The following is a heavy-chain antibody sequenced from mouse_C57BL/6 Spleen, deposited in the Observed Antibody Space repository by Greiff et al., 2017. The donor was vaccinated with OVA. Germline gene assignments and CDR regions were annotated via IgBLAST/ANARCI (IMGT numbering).Heavy chain of an antibody. Sequence: EVNVVESGGGLVKPGGSLKLSCAASGFTFSDYGMHWVRQAPEKGLEWVAYISSGSSTIYYADTVKGRFTISRDNAKNTLFLQMTSLRSEDTAMYYCARGLRAWFAYWGQGTLVTVSA. CDR1: GFTFSDYG. V-gene: IGHV5-17*01. CDR2: ISSGSSTI. CDR3: ARGLRAWFAY. D-gene: IGHD3-1*01. J-gene: IGHJ3*01.